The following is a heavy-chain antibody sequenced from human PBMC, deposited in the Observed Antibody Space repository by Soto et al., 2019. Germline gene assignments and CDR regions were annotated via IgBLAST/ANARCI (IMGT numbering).Heavy chain of an antibody. Sequence: GRSRILSCEVSGFRFDDYGMHWVRQAPGKCLEWIAGISRDSRSISYVASMKGLFTISRDNAKNSLYLQLNSLRADETAFYYCVKDALTTVAYSFDYWGQGALVTVSS. CDR3: VKDALTTVAYSFDY. CDR1: GFRFDDYG. J-gene: IGHJ4*02. V-gene: IGHV3-9*01. D-gene: IGHD4-17*01. CDR2: ISRDSRSI.